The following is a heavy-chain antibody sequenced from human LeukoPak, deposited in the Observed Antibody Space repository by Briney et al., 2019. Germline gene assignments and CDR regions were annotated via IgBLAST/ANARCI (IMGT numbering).Heavy chain of an antibody. Sequence: SVKVSCKASGGTFSSYAISWVRQAPGQGLEWMGRIIPILGIANYAQKFQGRVTITADKSTSTAYMELSSLRSEDTAVYYCARVAIVVVPAAIIYYYYGMDVWGQGTTVTVSS. V-gene: IGHV1-69*04. CDR3: ARVAIVVVPAAIIYYYYGMDV. CDR1: GGTFSSYA. CDR2: IIPILGIA. J-gene: IGHJ6*02. D-gene: IGHD2-2*03.